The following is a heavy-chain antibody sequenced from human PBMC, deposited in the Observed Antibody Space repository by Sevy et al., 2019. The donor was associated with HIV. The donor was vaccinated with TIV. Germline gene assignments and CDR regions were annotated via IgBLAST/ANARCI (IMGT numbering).Heavy chain of an antibody. CDR3: ARVKGYCSSTSCLGFDY. CDR2: IYYSGST. J-gene: IGHJ4*02. V-gene: IGHV4-59*01. Sequence: SETLSLTCTVSGGSISSYYWSWIRQPPGKGLEWIGYIYYSGSTNYNPSLKSRVTISVDTSKNQFSLKLSSVTAADTAVYYCARVKGYCSSTSCLGFDYWGQGTLVTVS. CDR1: GGSISSYY. D-gene: IGHD2-2*01.